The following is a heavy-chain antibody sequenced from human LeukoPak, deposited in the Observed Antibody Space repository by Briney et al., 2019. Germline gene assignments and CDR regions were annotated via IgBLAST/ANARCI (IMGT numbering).Heavy chain of an antibody. D-gene: IGHD2-21*02. V-gene: IGHV3-53*04. CDR1: GFTLSSNY. CDR2: IYSGGST. Sequence: GGSLRLSCAASGFTLSSNYMSWVRQAPGKGLEWVSVIYSGGSTYYADSVKGRFTISRHNSKNTLYLQMNSLRAEDTAVYYCAREVVVTATDNWFDPWGQGTLVTVSS. J-gene: IGHJ5*02. CDR3: AREVVVTATDNWFDP.